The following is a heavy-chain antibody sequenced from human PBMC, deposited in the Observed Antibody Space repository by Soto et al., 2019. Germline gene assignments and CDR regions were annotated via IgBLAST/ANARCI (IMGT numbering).Heavy chain of an antibody. CDR1: GFTSSSYG. J-gene: IGHJ5*02. Sequence: QVQLVESGGGVVQPGRSLRLSCAASGFTSSSYGMHWVRQAPGKGLEWVAVISYDGSNKYYADSVKGRFTISRDNSKNTLYLQMNSLRAEDTAVYYCAKGGYYDSSGGSWFDPWGQGTLVTVSS. CDR2: ISYDGSNK. CDR3: AKGGYYDSSGGSWFDP. D-gene: IGHD3-22*01. V-gene: IGHV3-30*18.